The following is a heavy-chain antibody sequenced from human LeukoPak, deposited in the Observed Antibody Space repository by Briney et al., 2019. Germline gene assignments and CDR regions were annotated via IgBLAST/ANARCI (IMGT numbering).Heavy chain of an antibody. D-gene: IGHD1-1*01. Sequence: GGSLRLSCAASGFTFDDYAMHWVRQAPGKGLEWVSGISWNSGSIGYADSVKGRFTISRDNAKNSLYLQMNSLRAEDTALYYCAKDIRTTGPGVFDYWGQGTLVTVSS. CDR3: AKDIRTTGPGVFDY. CDR1: GFTFDDYA. J-gene: IGHJ4*02. CDR2: ISWNSGSI. V-gene: IGHV3-9*01.